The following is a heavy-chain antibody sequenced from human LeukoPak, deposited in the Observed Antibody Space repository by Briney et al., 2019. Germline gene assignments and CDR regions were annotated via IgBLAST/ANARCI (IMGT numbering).Heavy chain of an antibody. V-gene: IGHV4-4*07. CDR2: IYSSGTP. D-gene: IGHD5-24*01. CDR3: ARDKDGFHVDY. Sequence: SETLSLTCAVCGGSISYYYWGWIRQPAGKGLEWIGRIYSSGTPKYNPSLKSRVTMSIDTSKNQFSLMVNSVTAADTAVYYCARDKDGFHVDYWGQGILVTVSS. CDR1: GGSISYYY. J-gene: IGHJ4*02.